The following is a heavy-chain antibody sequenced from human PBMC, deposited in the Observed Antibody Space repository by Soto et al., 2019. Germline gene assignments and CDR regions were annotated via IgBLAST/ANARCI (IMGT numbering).Heavy chain of an antibody. J-gene: IGHJ6*02. CDR1: GFTFSSYD. CDR3: ARGGDCSKTSCYWARLYYGLDV. V-gene: IGHV3-13*01. CDR2: IGTAGDT. Sequence: GGSLRLSCAASGFTFSSYDMHWVRQATGKGLEWVSAIGTAGDTYYSGSVKGRFSVSRENVKNSLYLQMNSLRAGDTAVYYCARGGDCSKTSCYWARLYYGLDVWGQGTRVTVSS. D-gene: IGHD2-2*01.